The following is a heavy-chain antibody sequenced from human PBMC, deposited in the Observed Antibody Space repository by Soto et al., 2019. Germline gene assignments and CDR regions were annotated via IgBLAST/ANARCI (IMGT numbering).Heavy chain of an antibody. J-gene: IGHJ4*02. CDR1: GGSVSDSSFY. CDR3: ARHRRETGTFAQPLGS. Sequence: SETLSLTCTVSGGSVSDSSFYWGWVRQPPGKGLEWIGSISYGGYTYYVPSLKSRVTMSVDTSTNQLSLNLYSVTAADTALYFCARHRRETGTFAQPLGSWGQGTLVTVSS. D-gene: IGHD1-1*01. CDR2: ISYGGYT. V-gene: IGHV4-39*01.